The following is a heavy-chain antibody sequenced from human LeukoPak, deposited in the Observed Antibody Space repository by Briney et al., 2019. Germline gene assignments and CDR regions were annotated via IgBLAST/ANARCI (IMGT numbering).Heavy chain of an antibody. D-gene: IGHD6-6*01. CDR1: GFTFSSYS. Sequence: GGSLRLSCAVSGFTFSSYSMNWVRQAPGKGLEWVSYISSSGSTIYYADSVKGRFTISRDNAKNSLYLQMNSLRDEDTAVYYCARDRYSSSINYFGYWGQGTLVTVSS. V-gene: IGHV3-48*02. CDR3: ARDRYSSSINYFGY. CDR2: ISSSGSTI. J-gene: IGHJ4*02.